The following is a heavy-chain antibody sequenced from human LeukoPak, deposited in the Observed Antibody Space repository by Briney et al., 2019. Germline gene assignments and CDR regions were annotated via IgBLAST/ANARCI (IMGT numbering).Heavy chain of an antibody. CDR2: IYHSGST. J-gene: IGHJ4*02. CDR1: GGSISSSNW. CDR3: ARVGDDYGSWFDY. D-gene: IGHD3-10*01. V-gene: IGHV4-4*02. Sequence: SGTLSLTCAVSGGSISSSNWWSWVRQPPGKGLEWIGEIYHSGSTNYNPSLKSRVTISVDKSKNQFSLKLSSVTAADTAVYYCARVGDDYGSWFDYWGQGTLVTVSS.